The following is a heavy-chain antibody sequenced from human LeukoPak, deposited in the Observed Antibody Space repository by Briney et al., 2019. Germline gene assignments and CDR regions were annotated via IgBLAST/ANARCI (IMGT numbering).Heavy chain of an antibody. CDR3: AREVFFQFDN. CDR1: GFTFSKYW. CDR2: IAANGNDK. J-gene: IGHJ4*02. V-gene: IGHV3-7*03. Sequence: GGSLRLSCAASGFTFSKYWMAWVGQAPGRGREWVATIAANGNDKYYEAALQGRFTISRDNARNSLSLRIDSLRAEDTAQYYCAREVFFQFDNWGQGALVTVSS.